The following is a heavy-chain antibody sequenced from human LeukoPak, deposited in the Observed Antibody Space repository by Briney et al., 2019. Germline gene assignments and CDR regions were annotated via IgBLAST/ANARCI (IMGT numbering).Heavy chain of an antibody. CDR2: ISTSSRYI. CDR3: AKERVKIAARYYYYYMDV. Sequence: PGGSLRLSCAASQFTFSSYSLNWVRQAPGKGLEWVSSISTSSRYIYYADSVKGRFTISRGNAKNSLYLQMNSLRAEDTAVYYCAKERVKIAARYYYYYMDVWGKGTTVTVSS. D-gene: IGHD6-6*01. V-gene: IGHV3-21*04. CDR1: QFTFSSYS. J-gene: IGHJ6*03.